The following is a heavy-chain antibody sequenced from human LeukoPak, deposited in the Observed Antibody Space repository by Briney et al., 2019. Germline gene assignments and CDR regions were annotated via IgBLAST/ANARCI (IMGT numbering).Heavy chain of an antibody. D-gene: IGHD3-9*01. J-gene: IGHJ4*02. V-gene: IGHV3-7*05. Sequence: GGSLRLFCAAYEFTFSSQWMSWVRQAPGKGMEWVVNINQDGSEKYYVDSVKARFTISRANAKNSLFLQMNSLRAEDTAVYYCARDHFEPGVILDYWGQGNLVTVSS. CDR1: EFTFSSQW. CDR3: ARDHFEPGVILDY. CDR2: INQDGSEK.